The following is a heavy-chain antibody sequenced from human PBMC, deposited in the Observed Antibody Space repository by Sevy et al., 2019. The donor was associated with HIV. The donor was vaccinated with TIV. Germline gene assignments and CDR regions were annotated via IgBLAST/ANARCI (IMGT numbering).Heavy chain of an antibody. CDR3: ARAPSVRSGDDSLNWFDP. CDR2: IYYTGST. J-gene: IGHJ5*02. Sequence: SETLSLTCTVSGGSISAYYWSWIRQPPGKPLEYIGYIYYTGSTNYNPSLKSRVTISVDTFKNQFSLKLNSVTAADTTVYFCARAPSVRSGDDSLNWFDPWGQGTLVTVSS. D-gene: IGHD5-12*01. CDR1: GGSISAYY. V-gene: IGHV4-59*01.